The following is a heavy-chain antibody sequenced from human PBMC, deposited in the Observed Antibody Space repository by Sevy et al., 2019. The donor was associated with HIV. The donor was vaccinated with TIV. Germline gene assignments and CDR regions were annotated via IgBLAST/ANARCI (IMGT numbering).Heavy chain of an antibody. V-gene: IGHV3-21*01. CDR3: ARDGLGIGSSSVFDY. Sequence: GGSLRLSCAASGFTFSSYSMNWVRQAPGKGLEWVSSISSSSSYIYYADSVKGRFTISRDNAKNSLYLQMNSLRAEDTAGYYCARDGLGIGSSSVFDYWGQGTLVTVSS. CDR2: ISSSSSYI. CDR1: GFTFSSYS. D-gene: IGHD6-6*01. J-gene: IGHJ4*02.